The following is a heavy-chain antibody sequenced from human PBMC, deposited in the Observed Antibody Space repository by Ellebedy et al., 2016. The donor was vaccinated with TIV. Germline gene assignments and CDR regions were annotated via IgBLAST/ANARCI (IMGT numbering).Heavy chain of an antibody. CDR2: IRTKPNNYAT. CDR3: TRHGKVGATPVTFDV. J-gene: IGHJ3*01. CDR1: GSSFSDSA. D-gene: IGHD1-26*01. Sequence: GESLKISCAASGSSFSDSAMHWVRQASGKGLEWVGRIRTKPNNYATSYAPSVKGRFTISRDDSKNTAYLQMNRLKTEDTSVYYCTRHGKVGATPVTFDVWGQGTMVTVSP. V-gene: IGHV3-73*01.